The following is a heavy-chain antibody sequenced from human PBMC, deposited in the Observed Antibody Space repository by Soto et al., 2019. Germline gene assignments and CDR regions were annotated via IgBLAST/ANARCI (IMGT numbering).Heavy chain of an antibody. V-gene: IGHV5-51*01. J-gene: IGHJ6*02. Sequence: GESLKISCKGSGYSFTSYWIGWVRQMPGKGLEWMGIIYPGDSDTRYSPSFQGQVTISAGKSISTAYLQWSSLKASDTAMYYCALTAMVPFDYCYYGMDVWGQGTTVTVSS. CDR2: IYPGDSDT. CDR3: ALTAMVPFDYCYYGMDV. CDR1: GYSFTSYW. D-gene: IGHD5-18*01.